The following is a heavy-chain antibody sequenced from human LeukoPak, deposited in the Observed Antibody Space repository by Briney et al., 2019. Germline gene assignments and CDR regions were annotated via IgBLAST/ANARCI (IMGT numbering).Heavy chain of an antibody. J-gene: IGHJ5*02. CDR3: ARLDSSGWGDWFDP. V-gene: IGHV4-4*07. Sequence: PSETLSLTCTVSGGSISSYYWSWIRQPAGKGLEWIGRIYTSGSTNYNASLKSRVSMSVDTSKNQFSLKLSSVTAADTAVYYCARLDSSGWGDWFDPWGQGTLVTVSS. D-gene: IGHD6-19*01. CDR1: GGSISSYY. CDR2: IYTSGST.